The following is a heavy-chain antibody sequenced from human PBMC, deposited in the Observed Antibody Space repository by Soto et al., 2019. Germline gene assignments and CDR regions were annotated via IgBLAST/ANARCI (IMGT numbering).Heavy chain of an antibody. CDR3: ASVSSGSSYGMDV. CDR2: ISYDGSNK. D-gene: IGHD6-19*01. V-gene: IGHV3-30*03. J-gene: IGHJ6*02. Sequence: GGSLRLSCAASVFTFRSYGMHLVRQAPGEGLEWVAVISYDGSNKYYVDSVKGRFTISRDNSKNTLYLQMNSLRPEDTAVYYCASVSSGSSYGMDVWGQGTTVTVSS. CDR1: VFTFRSYG.